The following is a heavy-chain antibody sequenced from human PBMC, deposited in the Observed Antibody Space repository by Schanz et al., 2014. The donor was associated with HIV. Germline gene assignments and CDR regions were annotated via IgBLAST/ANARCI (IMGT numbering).Heavy chain of an antibody. J-gene: IGHJ3*02. D-gene: IGHD3-16*01. CDR3: ARDRVGSSASYVTFDI. Sequence: EVQLVESGGGLVQPGGSLRLSCAASGFSATNYYISWVRQAPGKGLEWVSLIDHTGTTYYADSVKGRFTIPRDISDTTVHAQISSLRADATAVYYCARDRVGSSASYVTFDIWGQGTMVTVSS. CDR1: GFSATNYY. CDR2: IDHTGTT. V-gene: IGHV3-66*01.